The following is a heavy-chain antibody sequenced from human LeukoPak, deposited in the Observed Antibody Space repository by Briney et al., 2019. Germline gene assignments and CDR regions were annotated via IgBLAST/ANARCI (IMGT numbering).Heavy chain of an antibody. CDR3: ARVGYYDSSGYSY. V-gene: IGHV1-69*05. D-gene: IGHD3-22*01. J-gene: IGHJ4*02. Sequence: ASVKVSCKASGGTFSSYAISWVRQAPGQGLEWMGGIIPIFGTANYAPKFQGRVTITTDESTSTAYMELSSLRSEDTAVYYCARVGYYDSSGYSYWGQGTLVTVSS. CDR2: IIPIFGTA. CDR1: GGTFSSYA.